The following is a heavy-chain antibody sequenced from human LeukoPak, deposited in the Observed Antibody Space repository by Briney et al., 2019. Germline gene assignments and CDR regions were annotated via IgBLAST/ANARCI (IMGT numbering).Heavy chain of an antibody. Sequence: ASVKVSCKASGYTFTGYYMHWVRQAPGQGLEWMGWINSNNGGTNYAQKFQGWVTMTRDTSISTAYMELSRLRSDDTAVYYCARTIQPNLLTPFDYWGQGTLVTVSS. CDR1: GYTFTGYY. J-gene: IGHJ4*02. CDR3: ARTIQPNLLTPFDY. CDR2: INSNNGGT. D-gene: IGHD5-18*01. V-gene: IGHV1-2*04.